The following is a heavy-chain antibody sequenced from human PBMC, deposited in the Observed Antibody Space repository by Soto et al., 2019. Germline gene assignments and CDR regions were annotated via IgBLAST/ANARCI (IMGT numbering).Heavy chain of an antibody. CDR1: GGSVSSESYY. D-gene: IGHD2-21*01. CDR3: ARERGDSHWIDP. V-gene: IGHV4-61*01. J-gene: IGHJ5*02. Sequence: ETLSLTCSVSGGSVSSESYYWSWIRQTPGKGLEWIGNVENSGSTKYNPSLKSRVTISVDTSKNQFSLKLSSVTGADTAVYYCARERGDSHWIDPWGQGTLVTVSS. CDR2: VENSGST.